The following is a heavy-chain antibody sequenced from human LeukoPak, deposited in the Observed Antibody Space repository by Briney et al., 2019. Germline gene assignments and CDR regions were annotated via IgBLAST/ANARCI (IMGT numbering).Heavy chain of an antibody. D-gene: IGHD5-12*01. J-gene: IGHJ6*02. Sequence: SETLSLTCTVSGGSISSSSYYWGWIRQPPGKGLEWIGSIYYSGSTHYNPSLKSRVTISVDTSKNQFSLKLSSVTAADTAVYYCARDRVDIVARGPYYYGMDVWGQGTTVTVSS. CDR1: GGSISSSSYY. CDR2: IYYSGST. V-gene: IGHV4-39*07. CDR3: ARDRVDIVARGPYYYGMDV.